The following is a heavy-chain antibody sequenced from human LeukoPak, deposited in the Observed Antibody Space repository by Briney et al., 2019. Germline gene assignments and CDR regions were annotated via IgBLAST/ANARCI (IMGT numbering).Heavy chain of an antibody. D-gene: IGHD3-10*01. CDR1: GYSISSGYY. CDR2: IYTSGST. V-gene: IGHV4-38-2*02. J-gene: IGHJ5*02. Sequence: SETLSLTCTVSGYSISSGYYWGWIRQPPGKGLEWIGRIYTSGSTNYNPSLKSRVTISVDTSKNQFSLKLSSVTAADTAVYYCARESTGFGEFVWFDPWGQGTLVTVSS. CDR3: ARESTGFGEFVWFDP.